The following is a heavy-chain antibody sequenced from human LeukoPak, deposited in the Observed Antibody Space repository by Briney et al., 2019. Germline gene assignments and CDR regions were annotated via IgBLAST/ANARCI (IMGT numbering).Heavy chain of an antibody. CDR1: GFTFSSYA. CDR2: ISSNGGST. J-gene: IGHJ4*02. CDR3: ARGATMVRGVIDD. V-gene: IGHV3-64*01. Sequence: GGTLRLSCAASGFTFSSYAMHWVRQAPGKGLEYVSAISSNGGSTYYANSVKGRFTISRDNSKNTLYLQMGSLRAEDMAVYYCARGATMVRGVIDDWGQGTLVTVSS. D-gene: IGHD3-10*01.